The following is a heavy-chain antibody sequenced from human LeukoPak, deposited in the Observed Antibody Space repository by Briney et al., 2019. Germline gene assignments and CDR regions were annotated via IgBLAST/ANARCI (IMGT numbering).Heavy chain of an antibody. J-gene: IGHJ4*02. D-gene: IGHD3-16*01. CDR1: GFTFSSSW. CDR2: IRPDGSEA. Sequence: PGGSLRLSCAASGFTFSSSWMTWVPQAPGKGLEWVAVIRPDGSEAGYVDSVIRRFTISRDTAKNSLFMQMISLRVEDTAVYYCTRDRAYKTFDYWGQGALVTVPS. V-gene: IGHV3-7*04. CDR3: TRDRAYKTFDY.